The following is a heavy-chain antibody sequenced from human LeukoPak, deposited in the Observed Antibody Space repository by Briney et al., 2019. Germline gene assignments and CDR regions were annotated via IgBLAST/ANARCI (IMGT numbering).Heavy chain of an antibody. CDR3: EKDLTAMTNFDS. V-gene: IGHV3-23*01. J-gene: IGHJ4*02. CDR2: ITGNGDAA. CDR1: GFIFTNYA. D-gene: IGHD5-18*01. Sequence: GGSLRLSCAASGFIFTNYAMSWVRQAPGKGLEWVSTITGNGDAAYYADSVKGRFTIPRDNSRNTLYLQMNSLRADDTAAYYCEKDLTAMTNFDSWGQGTLVTVSS.